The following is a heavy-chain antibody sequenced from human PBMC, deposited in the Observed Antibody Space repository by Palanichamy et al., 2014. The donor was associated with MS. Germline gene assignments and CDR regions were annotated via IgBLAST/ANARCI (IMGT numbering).Heavy chain of an antibody. CDR2: IWYDGSNK. D-gene: IGHD5-18*01. CDR3: AREGGVDTAMVGPNYGMDV. Sequence: GLEWVAVIWYDGSNKYYADSVKGRFTISRDNSKNTLYLQMNSLRAEDTAVYYCAREGGVDTAMVGPNYGMDVVGQGTTVTVSS. J-gene: IGHJ6*02. V-gene: IGHV3-33*01.